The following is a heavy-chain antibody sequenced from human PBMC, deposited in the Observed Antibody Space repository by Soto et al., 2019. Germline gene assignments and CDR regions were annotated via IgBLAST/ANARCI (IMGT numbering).Heavy chain of an antibody. Sequence: EVQLVESGGGFIQPGGSLRLSCAASGFTVSSNYMSWVRQAPGKGLEWVSVIYSGGSTYYADSVKGRFTISRDNSKNTLSLQMNSLRAEDTAVYYCARGKWAGAATPIEYWGQGTLVTVSS. V-gene: IGHV3-53*01. CDR2: IYSGGST. CDR3: ARGKWAGAATPIEY. J-gene: IGHJ4*02. CDR1: GFTVSSNY. D-gene: IGHD2-15*01.